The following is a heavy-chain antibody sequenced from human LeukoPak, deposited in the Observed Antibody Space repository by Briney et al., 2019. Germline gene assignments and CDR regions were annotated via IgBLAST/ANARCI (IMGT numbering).Heavy chain of an antibody. Sequence: KPGGSLRLSCAASGFTFNDYYMCWIRQAPGKGLEWVSYISRSGTTIYYADSVKGRFTISRDNAKNSLFLQMNSLRAEDTAVYYCARDRIYYGSGNRFDYWGQGTLVTVSS. CDR1: GFTFNDYY. V-gene: IGHV3-11*04. D-gene: IGHD3-10*01. J-gene: IGHJ4*02. CDR2: ISRSGTTI. CDR3: ARDRIYYGSGNRFDY.